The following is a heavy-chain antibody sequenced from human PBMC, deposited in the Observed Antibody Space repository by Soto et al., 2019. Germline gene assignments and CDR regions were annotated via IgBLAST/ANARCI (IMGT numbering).Heavy chain of an antibody. CDR3: ARASVGPPGGGSWTMPFDS. Sequence: QVQLQESGPGLVKPSETLTLTCKVSSGSVSNYYWSWIRQPAGKGLEWIGRMYTGGGTNYNPSLKSRVTMSVDTSKNQFSLRLTSVTAADTAVYYCARASVGPPGGGSWTMPFDSWGRGTLVTVSS. V-gene: IGHV4-4*07. J-gene: IGHJ4*02. CDR2: MYTGGGT. CDR1: SGSVSNYY. D-gene: IGHD2-15*01.